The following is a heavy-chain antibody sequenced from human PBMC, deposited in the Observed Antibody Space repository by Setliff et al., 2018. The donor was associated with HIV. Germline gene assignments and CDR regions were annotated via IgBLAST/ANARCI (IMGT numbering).Heavy chain of an antibody. D-gene: IGHD3-3*01. CDR2: ITSGSTYV. J-gene: IGHJ4*02. CDR3: ARDVSWRVRTYIDY. Sequence: GSLRLSCTASGFAFGDFPMSWVRQAPGKGLEWVSSITSGSTYVNYADSVKGRFTISRDNAKNSLYLQMNSLTAEDTAVYYCARDVSWRVRTYIDYWGQGALVTVSS. V-gene: IGHV3-21*01. CDR1: GFAFGDFP.